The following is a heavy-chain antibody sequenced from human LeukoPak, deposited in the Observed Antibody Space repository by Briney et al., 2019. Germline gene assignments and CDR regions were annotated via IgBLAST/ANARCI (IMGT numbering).Heavy chain of an antibody. Sequence: ASVKVSCKASGYTFTYCSLHWLQQAPGQGLERMRWITLYNGNTNYAKKFQGRVTITRDMSLGTAYIELSSLRSEDTAVYHCARDITIFGVVTSGWFDPWGQGTLVTVSS. CDR1: GYTFTYCS. CDR3: ARDITIFGVVTSGWFDP. J-gene: IGHJ5*02. V-gene: IGHV1-68*01. D-gene: IGHD3-3*01. CDR2: ITLYNGNT.